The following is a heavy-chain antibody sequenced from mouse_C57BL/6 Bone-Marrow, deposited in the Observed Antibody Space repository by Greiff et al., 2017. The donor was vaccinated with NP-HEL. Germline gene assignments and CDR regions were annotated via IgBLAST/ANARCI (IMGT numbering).Heavy chain of an antibody. D-gene: IGHD1-3*01. CDR3: ERSDNYRIFAY. Sequence: QVQLQQPFAERGGPGSSVKLSCKASGYTFTSYWMHWVKQRPIQGLKWIGNINPSDSETHYNQKFKKKATLSIANTYTTAYMQLSSLTSEDSAVYYCERSDNYRIFAYWGQGTLVTVSA. CDR2: INPSDSET. J-gene: IGHJ3*01. CDR1: GYTFTSYW. V-gene: IGHV1-52*01.